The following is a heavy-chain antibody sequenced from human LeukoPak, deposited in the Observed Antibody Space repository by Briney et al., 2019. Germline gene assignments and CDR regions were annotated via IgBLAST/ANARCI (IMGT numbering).Heavy chain of an antibody. Sequence: KPSETLSLTCTVSGGSISSYCRSWIRQPPGKGLEWIGYIYYSGSTNYNPSLKSRVTISVDTSKNQFSLKLSSVTAADTAVYYCAREEIRSWFDPWGQGTLVTVSS. CDR1: GGSISSYC. V-gene: IGHV4-59*01. J-gene: IGHJ5*02. D-gene: IGHD5-24*01. CDR2: IYYSGST. CDR3: AREEIRSWFDP.